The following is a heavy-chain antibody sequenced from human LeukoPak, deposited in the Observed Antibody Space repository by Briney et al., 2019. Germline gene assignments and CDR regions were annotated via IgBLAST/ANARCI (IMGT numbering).Heavy chain of an antibody. Sequence: QPGGSLRLSCAASGFTFSSYWMHWVRQDPGKGLVWVSHINNDGSITNYADSVKGRFTISRDNAKNTLYLQMNSLRAEDTAVYYCARILVYGSGAEAFDYWGQGTLVTVSS. D-gene: IGHD3-10*01. CDR1: GFTFSSYW. CDR2: INNDGSIT. CDR3: ARILVYGSGAEAFDY. J-gene: IGHJ4*02. V-gene: IGHV3-74*01.